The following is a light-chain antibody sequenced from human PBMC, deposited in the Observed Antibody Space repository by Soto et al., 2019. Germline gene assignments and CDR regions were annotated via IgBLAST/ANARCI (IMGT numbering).Light chain of an antibody. V-gene: IGKV3-15*01. CDR2: GAS. Sequence: EIVMTQSPATLSVSPGERATLSCRASQSVSSRLAWYQQKPGQATRLLIYGASTRATGIPARFSGSGSGTEFTLNISSLQSGDFAVYYCQQYNNWPPTFGQGTRWIS. CDR1: QSVSSR. J-gene: IGKJ1*01. CDR3: QQYNNWPPT.